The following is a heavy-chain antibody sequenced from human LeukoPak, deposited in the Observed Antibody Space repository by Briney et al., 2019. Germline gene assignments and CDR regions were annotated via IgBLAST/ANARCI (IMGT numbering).Heavy chain of an antibody. J-gene: IGHJ4*02. Sequence: GGSLRLSCAASVFTFSSYSMTWVRQAPWKGLEWLSSISVNGGTTYYADSVKGRFTISRDSSKNTLYLQMNSLRAEDTAVYYCVKGGGNVRRYFEYWGQGTLVTVSS. CDR1: VFTFSSYS. D-gene: IGHD4-23*01. CDR3: VKGGGNVRRYFEY. V-gene: IGHV3-23*01. CDR2: ISVNGGTT.